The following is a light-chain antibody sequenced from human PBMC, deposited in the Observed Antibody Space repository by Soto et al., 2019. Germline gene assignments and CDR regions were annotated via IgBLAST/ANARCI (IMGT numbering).Light chain of an antibody. V-gene: IGLV1-44*01. CDR2: SNK. CDR3: AAWDDSMNARYF. CDR1: SSNIGRYT. J-gene: IGLJ1*01. Sequence: QSVLTQPPSASGTPGQRVTISCSGSSSNIGRYTVNWYQHLPGAAPKLLIYSNKQRASGVPDRFSGSKSATSASLVISGLQSADEADYYCAAWDDSMNARYFFGAGNKVTVL.